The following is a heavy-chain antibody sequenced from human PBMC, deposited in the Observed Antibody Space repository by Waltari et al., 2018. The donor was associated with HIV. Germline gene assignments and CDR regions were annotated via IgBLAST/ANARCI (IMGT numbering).Heavy chain of an antibody. D-gene: IGHD1-26*01. J-gene: IGHJ4*02. CDR3: ARAGNIVGAQLDS. Sequence: QVQLQESGPGLVQPSATLSLTCTVSGGPISSHYWNWIRQPAGKGLEWIGRIYSGGRTDYNPSLKSRVTMSLDTSKNQFSLRLRSVTAADTAVYYCARAGNIVGAQLDSWGQGTLVTVSS. V-gene: IGHV4-4*07. CDR2: IYSGGRT. CDR1: GGPISSHY.